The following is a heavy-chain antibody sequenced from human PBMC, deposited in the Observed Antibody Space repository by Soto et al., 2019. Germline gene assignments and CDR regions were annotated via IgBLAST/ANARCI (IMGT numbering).Heavy chain of an antibody. CDR3: ARDPTSGWSAGIDY. CDR1: GYSFDGYG. J-gene: IGHJ4*02. V-gene: IGHV1-3*04. Sequence: QVQLVQSGAEVKKPGASVKVSCKASGYSFDGYGMHWVRQAPGQRPEWMGWINTGNGDTKYPQKFQGRVTLXSXTLXIPVYMELNTLKSEDTAVYYCARDPTSGWSAGIDYWGQGSPVTVSS. D-gene: IGHD6-19*01. CDR2: INTGNGDT.